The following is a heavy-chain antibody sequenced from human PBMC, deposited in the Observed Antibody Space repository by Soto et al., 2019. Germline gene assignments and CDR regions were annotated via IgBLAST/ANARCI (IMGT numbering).Heavy chain of an antibody. Sequence: QVQLVQSGAEVKKPGASVKVSCKASGYTFTSNDIIWVRQAPGQGREWVGWMKANSGDTVYAQRFQGRVTMTRGTSINAAFMELNSLTSEDTAFYCCARNGGGLAYWGQGTLVTVSS. CDR2: MKANSGDT. D-gene: IGHD2-8*01. CDR3: ARNGGGLAY. CDR1: GYTFTSND. J-gene: IGHJ4*02. V-gene: IGHV1-8*01.